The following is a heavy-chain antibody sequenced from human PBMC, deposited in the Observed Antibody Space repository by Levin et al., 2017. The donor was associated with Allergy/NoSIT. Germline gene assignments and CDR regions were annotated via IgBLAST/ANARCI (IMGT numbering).Heavy chain of an antibody. CDR2: INHSGST. CDR1: GGSFSGYY. Sequence: SETLSLTCAVYGGSFSGYYWSWIRQPPGKGLEWIGEINHSGSTNYNPSLKSRVTISVDTSKNQFSLKLSSVTAADTAVYYCARGFGIWTRASAFDIWGQGTMVTVSS. D-gene: IGHD3/OR15-3a*01. V-gene: IGHV4-34*01. CDR3: ARGFGIWTRASAFDI. J-gene: IGHJ3*02.